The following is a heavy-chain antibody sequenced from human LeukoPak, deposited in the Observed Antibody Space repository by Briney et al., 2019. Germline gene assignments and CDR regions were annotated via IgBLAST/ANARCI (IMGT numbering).Heavy chain of an antibody. CDR2: IYSSGTT. J-gene: IGHJ2*01. CDR1: SGSISGYY. D-gene: IGHD1-1*01. CDR3: ARVPSGPHWFFDL. V-gene: IGHV4-4*07. Sequence: SETLSLTCTVSSGSISGYYWGWVRQPAGKGLEWIGRIYSSGTTDYNPSLTSRVPFSVDTSRNQFSLKLSSVTAADTAVYFCARVPSGPHWFFDLWGRGTLVTVSS.